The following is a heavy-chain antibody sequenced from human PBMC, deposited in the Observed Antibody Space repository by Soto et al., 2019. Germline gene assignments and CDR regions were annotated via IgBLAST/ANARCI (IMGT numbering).Heavy chain of an antibody. D-gene: IGHD3-22*01. V-gene: IGHV6-1*01. Sequence: SQTLSLTCALSGDSVYTNSATWNWLRQSPSRGLEWLGRTYYRSKWYNDYAISVKSRITIKPDTSKSHFSLQLNSVTPEDTAVYYCAREGYFASSEKSFGLDVWVPATTVTVFS. J-gene: IGHJ6*02. CDR1: GDSVYTNSAT. CDR3: AREGYFASSEKSFGLDV. CDR2: TYYRSKWYN.